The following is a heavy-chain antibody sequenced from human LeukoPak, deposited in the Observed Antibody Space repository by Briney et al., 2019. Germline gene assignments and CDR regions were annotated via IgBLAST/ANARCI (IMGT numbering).Heavy chain of an antibody. V-gene: IGHV3-7*01. Sequence: PGGSLRLSCAAYGFTFSSYLMSWVRQAPGKGLEWVANIKQDGSEEYYVDSVKGRFTISRDNAKNSLYLQMNSLRAEDTAVYYCARDYSGSGSYYNLQLAWGQGTLVTVSS. D-gene: IGHD3-10*01. CDR1: GFTFSSYL. CDR2: IKQDGSEE. CDR3: ARDYSGSGSYYNLQLA. J-gene: IGHJ5*02.